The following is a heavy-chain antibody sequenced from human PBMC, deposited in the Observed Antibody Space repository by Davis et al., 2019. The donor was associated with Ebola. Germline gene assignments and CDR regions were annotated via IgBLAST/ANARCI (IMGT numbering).Heavy chain of an antibody. J-gene: IGHJ4*02. CDR1: GDSISNSNYY. D-gene: IGHD3-3*01. CDR2: IYYSGST. V-gene: IGHV4-39*07. CDR3: AREGRSAWAFDY. Sequence: PSETLSLTCTVSGDSISNSNYYWGWIRQPPGKGLEWIGNIYYSGSTNYSPSLKSRVTISVDTSKSQFSLKLSFVTAADTAVYFCAREGRSAWAFDYWGQGTLVTVSS.